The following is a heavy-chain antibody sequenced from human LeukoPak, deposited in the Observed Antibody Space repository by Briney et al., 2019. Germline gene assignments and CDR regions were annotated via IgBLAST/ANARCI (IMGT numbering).Heavy chain of an antibody. Sequence: PGRSLRLSCAASGFTFSTYGMHWVRQAPGKGLEWVAVIWFDGSNQYYVDSVRGRFSISRDNAKNSLYLQMNSLRAEDTAVYYCARDYPEYLQHWGQGTLVTVSS. CDR2: IWFDGSNQ. V-gene: IGHV3-33*01. CDR1: GFTFSTYG. CDR3: ARDYPEYLQH. D-gene: IGHD3-16*02. J-gene: IGHJ1*01.